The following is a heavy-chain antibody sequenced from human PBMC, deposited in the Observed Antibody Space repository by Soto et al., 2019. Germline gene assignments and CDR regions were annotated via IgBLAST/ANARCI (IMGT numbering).Heavy chain of an antibody. Sequence: GESLKISCKVSGFNFANYWIAWVRQMPGNGLEWMGIIYPGDSDTRYSPSFQGQVTISADKSISTAYLQWSSLKASDTAMYYCALVGSSSWYGFVNYWGQGTLVTVSS. CDR2: IYPGDSDT. V-gene: IGHV5-51*01. D-gene: IGHD6-13*01. J-gene: IGHJ4*02. CDR3: ALVGSSSWYGFVNY. CDR1: GFNFANYW.